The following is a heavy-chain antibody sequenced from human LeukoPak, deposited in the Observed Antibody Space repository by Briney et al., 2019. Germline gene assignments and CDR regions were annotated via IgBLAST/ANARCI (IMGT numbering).Heavy chain of an antibody. D-gene: IGHD3-10*01. CDR3: ARSLVRGVINAFDI. CDR2: IYHSGST. Sequence: PSETLSLTCTVSGGSISSYYWGWIRQPPGKGLEWIGSIYHSGSTYYNPSLKSRVTISVDTSKNQFSLKLSSVTAADTAVYYCARSLVRGVINAFDIWGQGTMVTVSS. J-gene: IGHJ3*02. V-gene: IGHV4-59*08. CDR1: GGSISSYY.